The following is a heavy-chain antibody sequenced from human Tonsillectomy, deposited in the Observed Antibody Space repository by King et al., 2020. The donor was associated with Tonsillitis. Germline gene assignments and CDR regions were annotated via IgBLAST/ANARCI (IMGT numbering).Heavy chain of an antibody. CDR3: PRIHTGFYDFWSGYYLLDY. V-gene: IGHV2-26*01. Sequence: TLKESGPVLVKPTETLTLTCTVSGFSLSNARMGVSWIRQPPGKALEWLAHIFSNDEKSYSTSLKSRLTISKDTSKSQVVLTMTNMDPVDTATYYCPRIHTGFYDFWSGYYLLDYGGQGTLVTVPS. J-gene: IGHJ4*02. CDR1: GFSLSNARMG. CDR2: IFSNDEK. D-gene: IGHD3-3*01.